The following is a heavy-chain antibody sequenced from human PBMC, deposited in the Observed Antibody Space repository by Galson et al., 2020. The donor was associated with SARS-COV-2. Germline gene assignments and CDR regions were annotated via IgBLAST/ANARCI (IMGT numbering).Heavy chain of an antibody. V-gene: IGHV3-9*01. D-gene: IGHD6-19*01. CDR3: AKDLGYSSGGIEY. Sequence: GGSLRLSCAASGFTFDDYAMHWVRQAPGKGLEWVSGISWTSGSIGYADSVKGRFTISRDNATNSLYLQMNSLRAEDTALYYCAKDLGYSSGGIEYGGQGSLVTVAS. CDR2: ISWTSGSI. CDR1: GFTFDDYA. J-gene: IGHJ4*02.